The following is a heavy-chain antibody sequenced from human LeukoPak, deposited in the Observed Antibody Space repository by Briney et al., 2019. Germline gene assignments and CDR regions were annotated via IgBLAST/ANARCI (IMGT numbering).Heavy chain of an antibody. Sequence: GGSLRLSCAASGFTFSSYGMSWVRQAPGKGLEWVSAISGSGGSTYYADSVKGRFTISRDNSKNTLYLQMNSLRAEDTAVYYCAKDGGSYYVSFFDYWGQGTLVTVSS. CDR3: AKDGGSYYVSFFDY. V-gene: IGHV3-23*01. CDR2: ISGSGGST. CDR1: GFTFSSYG. J-gene: IGHJ4*02. D-gene: IGHD1-26*01.